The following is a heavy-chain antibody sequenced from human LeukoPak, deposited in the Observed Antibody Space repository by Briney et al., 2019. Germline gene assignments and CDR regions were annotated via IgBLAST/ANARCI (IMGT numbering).Heavy chain of an antibody. CDR2: ISYDGSNK. D-gene: IGHD5-18*01. CDR1: GFTFSSYG. J-gene: IGHJ4*02. V-gene: IGHV3-30*18. Sequence: PGGSLRLSCAASGFTFSSYGMHWVRQAPGKGLEWVAVISYDGSNKYYADSVKGRFTISRDNSKNTLYLQMNSLRAEDTALYYCAKGVSLDTAMVVNYWGQGTLVTVSS. CDR3: AKGVSLDTAMVVNY.